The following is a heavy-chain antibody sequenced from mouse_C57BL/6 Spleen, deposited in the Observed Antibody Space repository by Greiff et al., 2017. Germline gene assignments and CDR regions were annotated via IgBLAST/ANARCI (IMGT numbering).Heavy chain of an antibody. Sequence: EVQLVESGGGLVQPGGSLSLSCAASGFTFTDYYMSWVRQPPGKALEWLGFIRNKANGYTTEYSASVKGRFTISRDNSQSILYLQMNALRAEDSATYYCARYSPYGLYFDYWGQGTTLTVSS. CDR2: IRNKANGYTT. CDR3: ARYSPYGLYFDY. CDR1: GFTFTDYY. V-gene: IGHV7-3*01. J-gene: IGHJ2*01. D-gene: IGHD1-1*02.